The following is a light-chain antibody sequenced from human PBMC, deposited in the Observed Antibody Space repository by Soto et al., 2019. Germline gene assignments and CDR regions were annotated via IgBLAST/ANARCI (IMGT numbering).Light chain of an antibody. CDR1: QSISSY. Sequence: DIQLTQSPSSLSASVGDRVTITCRASQSISSYLNWYQQKPGKAPKLLIYAASSLQSGVPSRFSGSGSGTEFTLTISSLQPEDFATYFCHQTYITPWMFGQGTKVDIK. J-gene: IGKJ1*01. CDR3: HQTYITPWM. V-gene: IGKV1-39*01. CDR2: AAS.